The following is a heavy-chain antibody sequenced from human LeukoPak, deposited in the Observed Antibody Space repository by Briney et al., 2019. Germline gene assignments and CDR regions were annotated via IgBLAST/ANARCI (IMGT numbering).Heavy chain of an antibody. Sequence: GGSLRLSCAASGFTFSSDSMNWVRQAPGKGLEWVSSISSSSSYIYYADSVKGRFTISRDNAKNSLYLQMNSLRAEDTAVYHCARDQEGSWFDPWGQGTLVTVSS. CDR1: GFTFSSDS. CDR3: ARDQEGSWFDP. CDR2: ISSSSSYI. J-gene: IGHJ5*02. V-gene: IGHV3-21*01.